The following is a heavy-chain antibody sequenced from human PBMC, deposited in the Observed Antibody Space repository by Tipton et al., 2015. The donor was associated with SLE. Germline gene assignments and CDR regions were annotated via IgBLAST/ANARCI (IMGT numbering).Heavy chain of an antibody. J-gene: IGHJ5*02. CDR3: ARVIVGATGWFDP. Sequence: TLSLTCVVSGGSINSSNWWSWVRQPPGKGLEWIGEIYHSGNTNYNPSLKSRVTISVDKSKNQLSLKLSSVTAADTAVYYCARVIVGATGWFDPWGQGTLVTVSS. V-gene: IGHV4-4*02. CDR2: IYHSGNT. CDR1: GGSINSSNW. D-gene: IGHD1-26*01.